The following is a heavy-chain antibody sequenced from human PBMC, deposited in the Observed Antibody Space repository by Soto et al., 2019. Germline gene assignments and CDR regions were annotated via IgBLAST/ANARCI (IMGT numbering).Heavy chain of an antibody. CDR1: GGTFSSYA. J-gene: IGHJ5*02. CDR2: IIPIFGTA. Sequence: VASVKVSCKASGGTFSSYAISWVRQAPGQGLEWMGGIIPIFGTANYAQKFQGRVTITADESTSTAYMELSSLRSEDTAVYYCARVPFANSSTSCPSWGQGTLVTVSS. D-gene: IGHD2-2*01. V-gene: IGHV1-69*13. CDR3: ARVPFANSSTSCPS.